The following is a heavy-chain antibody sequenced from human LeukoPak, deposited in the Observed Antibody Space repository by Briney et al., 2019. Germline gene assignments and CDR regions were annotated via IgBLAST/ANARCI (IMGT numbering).Heavy chain of an antibody. CDR3: ARPSAAGPYFDY. CDR2: INTDGRST. Sequence: GGSLRLSCAASGFTLSSYWMHWVRQAPGKGLVWVSHINTDGRSTGHADSVKGRFTISRDNAKNTLYLQMNSLRAEDTAVCYCARPSAAGPYFDYWGQGTLVTVSP. CDR1: GFTLSSYW. V-gene: IGHV3-74*01. D-gene: IGHD6-13*01. J-gene: IGHJ4*02.